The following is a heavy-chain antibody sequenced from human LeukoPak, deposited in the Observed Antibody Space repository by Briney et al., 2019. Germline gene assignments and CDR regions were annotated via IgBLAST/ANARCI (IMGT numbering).Heavy chain of an antibody. Sequence: ASVKVSCKASGYTFINYGVSWVRQAPGQGLEWMGWNSAYNGNTNYAQKLQGRVTVTTDTSTNTAYMELRGLRSDDTAVYYCARDTGSGSAWSGGADYWGQGTLVTVSS. CDR2: NSAYNGNT. CDR3: ARDTGSGSAWSGGADY. D-gene: IGHD6-19*01. CDR1: GYTFINYG. J-gene: IGHJ4*02. V-gene: IGHV1-18*01.